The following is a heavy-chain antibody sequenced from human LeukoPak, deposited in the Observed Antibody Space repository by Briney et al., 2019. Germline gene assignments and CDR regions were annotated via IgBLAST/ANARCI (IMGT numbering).Heavy chain of an antibody. J-gene: IGHJ4*02. CDR3: ARGRGDPFGSGSQFDY. D-gene: IGHD3-10*01. CDR1: GGSISSYC. CDR2: IYYSGST. Sequence: SETLSLTCTVSGGSISSYCWSWIRQPPGKGLEWIGYIYYSGSTNYNPSLKSRVTISVDTSKNQFSLKLSSVTAADTAVYYCARGRGDPFGSGSQFDYWGQGTLVTVSS. V-gene: IGHV4-59*01.